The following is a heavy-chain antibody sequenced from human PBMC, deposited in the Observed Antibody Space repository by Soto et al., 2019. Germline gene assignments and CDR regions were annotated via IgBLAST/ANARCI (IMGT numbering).Heavy chain of an antibody. D-gene: IGHD1-1*01. J-gene: IGHJ5*02. CDR1: GYTFTTSG. Sequence: ASVKVSCKASGYTFTTSGMHWVRRAPGQGLEWVGWINGVNGNTKYSQKFQDRVTITRDSSASTAYMELSGLTSDDTGVFYCARAPRLTQLSAWGQGTLVTVSS. V-gene: IGHV1-3*01. CDR2: INGVNGNT. CDR3: ARAPRLTQLSA.